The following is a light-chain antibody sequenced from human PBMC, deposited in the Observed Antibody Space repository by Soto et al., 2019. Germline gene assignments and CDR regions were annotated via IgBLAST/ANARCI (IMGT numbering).Light chain of an antibody. CDR3: QTGGNGIWV. V-gene: IGLV4-69*01. Sequence: QSVLTQSPSASASLGASVNVTCTLSSGHSSYAIAWHQQQPEKGPRYLMKLNSDGSHGKGDGIPARFSGSSSEAERYITISSLQYEEEADYSYQTGGNGIWVFGGGTKLTVL. CDR2: LNSDGSH. CDR1: SGHSSYA. J-gene: IGLJ3*02.